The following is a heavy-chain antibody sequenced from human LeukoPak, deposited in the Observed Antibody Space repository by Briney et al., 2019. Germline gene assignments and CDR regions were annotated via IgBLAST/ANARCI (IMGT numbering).Heavy chain of an antibody. CDR2: ISGSGGSA. CDR3: AKVLGIAATFGGYFDY. CDR1: GFTFSSYA. J-gene: IGHJ4*02. V-gene: IGHV3-23*01. Sequence: GGSLRLSCAASGFTFSSYAMSWVRQAPGKGLEWVSAISGSGGSAYYADSVKGRFTISRDNSKNTLYLQMNSLRAEDTAVYYCAKVLGIAATFGGYFDYGGQGPLVTVSS. D-gene: IGHD3-16*01.